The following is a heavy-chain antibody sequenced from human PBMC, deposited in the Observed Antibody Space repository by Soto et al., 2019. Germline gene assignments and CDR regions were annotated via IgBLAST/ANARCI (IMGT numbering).Heavy chain of an antibody. CDR2: MSPNSGNT. CDR3: ARGPGYSGYDSYYYYMDV. V-gene: IGHV1-8*02. CDR1: GYTFTSYG. J-gene: IGHJ6*03. Sequence: ASVKVSCKASGYTFTSYGISWVRQAPGQGLEWMGWMSPNSGNTGYAQKLQGRVTMTTDTSISTAYMELSSLRSEDTAVYYCARGPGYSGYDSYYYYMDVWGKGTTVTVSS. D-gene: IGHD5-12*01.